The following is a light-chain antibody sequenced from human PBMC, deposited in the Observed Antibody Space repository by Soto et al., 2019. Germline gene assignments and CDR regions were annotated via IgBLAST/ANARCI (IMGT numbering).Light chain of an antibody. CDR3: QHYGSSPTT. CDR2: GAS. J-gene: IGKJ1*01. Sequence: EVVLTQSPGTLSLSPGERATISCRASQSASSSYLGWYQQKPGQAPRLLIYGASSRATGIPDRFRGSGSGTDFTLTVSRLEPEDFAVYYCQHYGSSPTTFGQGTKVEVK. CDR1: QSASSSY. V-gene: IGKV3-20*01.